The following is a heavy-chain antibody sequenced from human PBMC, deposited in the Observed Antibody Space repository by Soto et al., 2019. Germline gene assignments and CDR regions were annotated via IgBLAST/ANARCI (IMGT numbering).Heavy chain of an antibody. Sequence: QVQLVQSGAAVKKPGSSVKVSCKASGGTFSSYAISWVRQAPGQGLEWMGGIIPIFVTANYAQKFQRGVTIAADESPTTAYRELSSLGLEATAVYYCARGCLRALYDYYGSGSYPSRPNYYWGLDVCFQGPKLSVSS. D-gene: IGHD3-10*01. CDR2: IIPIFVTA. V-gene: IGHV1-69*01. J-gene: IGHJ6*02. CDR1: GGTFSSYA. CDR3: ARGCLRALYDYYGSGSYPSRPNYYWGLDV.